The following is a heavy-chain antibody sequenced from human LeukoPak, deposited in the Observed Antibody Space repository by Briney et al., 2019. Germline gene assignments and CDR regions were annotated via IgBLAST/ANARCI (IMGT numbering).Heavy chain of an antibody. V-gene: IGHV4-34*01. J-gene: IGHJ4*02. CDR3: ATTYCSGDTCYLDS. CDR1: GGSFSGYY. CDR2: IYYSGTT. D-gene: IGHD2-15*01. Sequence: SETLSLTCAVYGGSFSGYYWGWIRQPPGKGLEWIGTIYYSGTTYFSPSLKSRVTISVDTSENQFSLRLSSVTAADTAIYYCATTYCSGDTCYLDSWGQGTLVTVSS.